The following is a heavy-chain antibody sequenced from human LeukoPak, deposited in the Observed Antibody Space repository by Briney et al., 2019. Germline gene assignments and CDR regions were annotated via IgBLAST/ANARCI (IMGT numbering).Heavy chain of an antibody. J-gene: IGHJ5*02. CDR1: GFTFSSYA. CDR2: ISGSGGST. Sequence: GGSLRLSCAASGFTFSSYAMSWVRQAPGKGLEWVSAISGSGGSTYYADSVKGRFTISSDDAKNSLYLQMNSLRAEATAVYYCAGGYGSGSYSAWGQGSPVTVSS. D-gene: IGHD3-10*01. V-gene: IGHV3-23*01. CDR3: AGGYGSGSYSA.